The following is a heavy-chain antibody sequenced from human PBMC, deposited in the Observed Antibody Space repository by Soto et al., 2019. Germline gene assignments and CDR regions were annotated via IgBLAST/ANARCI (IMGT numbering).Heavy chain of an antibody. D-gene: IGHD3-10*01. CDR1: GGSISSGGYS. J-gene: IGHJ5*02. Sequence: PSETLSLTCAVSGGSISSGGYSWSWIRQPPGKGLEWIGYIYHSGSTYYNPSLKSRVTISVDRSKNQFSLKLSSVTAADTAVYYCARSSYYYGSGSLNDWFDPWGQGTLVTVSS. CDR2: IYHSGST. CDR3: ARSSYYYGSGSLNDWFDP. V-gene: IGHV4-30-2*01.